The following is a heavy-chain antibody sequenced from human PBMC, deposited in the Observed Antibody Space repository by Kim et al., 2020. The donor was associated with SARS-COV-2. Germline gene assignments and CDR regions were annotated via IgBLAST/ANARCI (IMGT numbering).Heavy chain of an antibody. CDR2: INSFGSNI. CDR3: VRDQSWLTAD. Sequence: GGSLRLSCVASGFTFSADWMHWVRQVPGQGLVWVSRINSFGSNINYADSVKGRFTISRDNAKNKLYLQMNSLRAEDTGVYYCVRDQSWLTADWRQGTLFTVSS. CDR1: GFTFSADW. D-gene: IGHD5-18*01. J-gene: IGHJ4*02. V-gene: IGHV3-74*01.